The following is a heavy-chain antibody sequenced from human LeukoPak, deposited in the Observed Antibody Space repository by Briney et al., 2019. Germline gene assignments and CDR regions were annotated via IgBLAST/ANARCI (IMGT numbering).Heavy chain of an antibody. J-gene: IGHJ6*03. CDR1: GGSISSSS. Sequence: ETLSLTCTVSGGSISSSSYYWGWIRQPPGKGLEWVSSITSGSSYIYYADSVKGRFTISRDNAKNSLYLQMNSLRAEDTAVYYCARDPYSGSYGNYYYYFMDVWGKGTTVTIS. D-gene: IGHD1-26*01. CDR2: ITSGSSYI. V-gene: IGHV3-21*01. CDR3: ARDPYSGSYGNYYYYFMDV.